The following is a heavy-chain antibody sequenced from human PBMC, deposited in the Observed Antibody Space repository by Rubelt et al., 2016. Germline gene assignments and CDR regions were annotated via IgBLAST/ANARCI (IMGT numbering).Heavy chain of an antibody. D-gene: IGHD3-3*01. Sequence: GGGVVQPGGSLRLSCAASGFTFSSYGMHWVRQAPGKGLEWVANIKQDGSEKYYVDSVKGRFTISRDNSKNTLYLQMNSLRAEDMAVYYCAILKGSIFGVVSRLYYYGMDVWGQGTTVTVSS. CDR1: GFTFSSYG. V-gene: IGHV3-7*03. CDR3: AILKGSIFGVVSRLYYYGMDV. CDR2: IKQDGSEK. J-gene: IGHJ6*02.